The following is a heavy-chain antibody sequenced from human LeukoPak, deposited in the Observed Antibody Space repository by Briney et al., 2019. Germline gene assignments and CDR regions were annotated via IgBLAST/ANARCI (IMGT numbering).Heavy chain of an antibody. D-gene: IGHD3-10*01. V-gene: IGHV4-59*12. CDR1: GGSISSYY. CDR3: AGFGAGSYY. Sequence: PSETLSLTCTVSGGSISSYYWSWIRQPPGKGLEWIGYIYYSGSTNYNPSLKSRVTISVDTSKNQFSLKLGSVTAADTAVYYCAGFGAGSYYWGQGTLVTVSS. J-gene: IGHJ4*02. CDR2: IYYSGST.